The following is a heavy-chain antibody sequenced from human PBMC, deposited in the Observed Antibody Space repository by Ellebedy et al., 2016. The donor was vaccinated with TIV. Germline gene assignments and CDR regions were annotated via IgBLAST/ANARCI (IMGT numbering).Heavy chain of an antibody. J-gene: IGHJ4*02. D-gene: IGHD5-12*01. Sequence: ASVKVSCKASGYIFTTYAMHWVRQAPGQRLEWMGWINAGNGNTKYSQKFQGRLNMTRDTSTRTFYMEMSSLKSEDTAVYFCARDGMDGYDYWGQGTLITVSS. V-gene: IGHV1-3*01. CDR3: ARDGMDGYDY. CDR1: GYIFTTYA. CDR2: INAGNGNT.